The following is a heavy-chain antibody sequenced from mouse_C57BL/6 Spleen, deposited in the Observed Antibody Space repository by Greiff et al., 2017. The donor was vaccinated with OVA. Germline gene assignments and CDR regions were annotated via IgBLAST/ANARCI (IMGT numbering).Heavy chain of an antibody. V-gene: IGHV1-50*01. J-gene: IGHJ3*01. CDR3: ASGA. CDR2: IDPSDSST. CDR1: GYTFTSYC. Sequence: VKLQQPGAELVKPGASVKLSCKASGYTFTSYCMRWVKQRPGQGLEWIGEIDPSDSSTYYNQKFKGKATLTVDTYSSTAYMQLSRLTSEDSAVYYGASGAWGQGTMVTVSA.